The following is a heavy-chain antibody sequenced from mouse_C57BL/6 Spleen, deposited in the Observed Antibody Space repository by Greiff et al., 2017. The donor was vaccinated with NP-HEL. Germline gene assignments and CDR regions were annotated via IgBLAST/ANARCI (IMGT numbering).Heavy chain of an antibody. CDR3: ARRWLLQGYFDV. CDR2: IDPNSGGT. V-gene: IGHV1-72*01. Sequence: QVQLQQPGAELVKPGASVKLSCKASGYTFTSYWMHWVKQRPGRGLEWIGRIDPNSGGTKYNEKFKSKAPLTVDKPSSTAYMQLSSLTSEDSAVYYCARRWLLQGYFDVWGTGTTVTVSS. D-gene: IGHD2-3*01. CDR1: GYTFTSYW. J-gene: IGHJ1*03.